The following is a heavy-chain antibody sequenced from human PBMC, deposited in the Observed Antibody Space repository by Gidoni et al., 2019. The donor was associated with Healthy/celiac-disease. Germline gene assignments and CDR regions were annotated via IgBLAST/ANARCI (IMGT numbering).Heavy chain of an antibody. Sequence: QVQLVESGGGVVQPGRSLGLSCAASGFTFSSYGMHWVRQAPGKGLEWVAVISYDGSNKYYADSVKGRFTISRDNSKNTLYLQMNSLRAEDTAVYYCAKWRIAAAGTPPSDYWGQGTLVTVSS. J-gene: IGHJ4*02. CDR2: ISYDGSNK. D-gene: IGHD6-13*01. CDR3: AKWRIAAAGTPPSDY. CDR1: GFTFSSYG. V-gene: IGHV3-30*18.